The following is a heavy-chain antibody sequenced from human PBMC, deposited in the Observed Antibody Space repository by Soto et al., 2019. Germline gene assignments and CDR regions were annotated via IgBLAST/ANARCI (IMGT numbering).Heavy chain of an antibody. CDR2: IYYSGST. V-gene: IGHV4-31*03. CDR3: ARSYGSRTSCYDYYYYRDV. D-gene: IGHD2-2*01. CDR1: GGSISSGGYY. J-gene: IGHJ6*03. Sequence: SETLSLTCTVSGGSISSGGYYWSWIRQHPGKGLEWIGYIYYSGSTYYNPSLKSRVTISVDTSKNQFSLKLSSVTAADTAVYSCARSYGSRTSCYDYYYYRDVWGKGTTVTPSS.